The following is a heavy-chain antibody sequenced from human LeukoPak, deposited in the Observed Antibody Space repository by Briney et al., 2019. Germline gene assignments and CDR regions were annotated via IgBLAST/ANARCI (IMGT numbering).Heavy chain of an antibody. Sequence: EPSETLSLTCTVSGGSISSSSYYWGWIRQPPGKGLEWIGSIYYSGSTYYNPSLKSRVTISVDTSKNQFSLKLSSVTAADTAVYYCARGLGGSYLYYFDYWGQGTLVTVPS. J-gene: IGHJ4*02. CDR3: ARGLGGSYLYYFDY. V-gene: IGHV4-39*01. D-gene: IGHD1-26*01. CDR2: IYYSGST. CDR1: GGSISSSSYY.